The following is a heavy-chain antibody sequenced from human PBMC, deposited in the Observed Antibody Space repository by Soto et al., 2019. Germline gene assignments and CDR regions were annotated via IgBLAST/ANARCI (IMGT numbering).Heavy chain of an antibody. CDR3: ARAQSRITIFGVVTGPMDV. J-gene: IGHJ6*03. V-gene: IGHV4-31*03. Sequence: SETLSLTCTVSGGSISSGGYYWSWIRQHPEKGLEWIGYIYYSGGTYYNPSLKSRVTISVDTSKNQFSLKLSSVTAADTAVYYCARAQSRITIFGVVTGPMDVWGKGTTVTVSS. CDR2: IYYSGGT. D-gene: IGHD3-3*01. CDR1: GGSISSGGYY.